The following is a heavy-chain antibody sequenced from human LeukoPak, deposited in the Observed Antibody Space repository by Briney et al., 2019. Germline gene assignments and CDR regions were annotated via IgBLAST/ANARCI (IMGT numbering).Heavy chain of an antibody. CDR2: IYYSGST. CDR3: ARGVGPYDSSGYYYGH. CDR1: GGSFSGYY. J-gene: IGHJ4*02. Sequence: SETLSLTCAVYGGSFSGYYWSWIRQPPGKGLEWIGYIYYSGSTNYNPSLKSRVTISVDTSKNQFSLKLSSVTAADTAVYYCARGVGPYDSSGYYYGHWGQGTLVTVSS. D-gene: IGHD3-22*01. V-gene: IGHV4-59*12.